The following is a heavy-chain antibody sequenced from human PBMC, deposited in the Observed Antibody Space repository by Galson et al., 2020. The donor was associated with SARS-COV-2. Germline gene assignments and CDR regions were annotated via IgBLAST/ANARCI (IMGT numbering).Heavy chain of an antibody. Sequence: SETLSLTCAVSGGTFSGHYWSWIRQSPGKGLEWIGEITHSGSVNYNPSLKRRVTISADTSKNQFSLELRSVTAADTAVYYCARGLFQTTMVIVVFTSGSFYFDSWGQGTLVSVSS. CDR3: ARGLFQTTMVIVVFTSGSFYFDS. CDR2: ITHSGSV. D-gene: IGHD3-22*01. CDR1: GGTFSGHY. J-gene: IGHJ4*02. V-gene: IGHV4-34*01.